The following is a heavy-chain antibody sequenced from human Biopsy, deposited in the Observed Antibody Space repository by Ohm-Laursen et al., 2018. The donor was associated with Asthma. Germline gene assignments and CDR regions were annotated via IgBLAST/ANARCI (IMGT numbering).Heavy chain of an antibody. J-gene: IGHJ4*02. V-gene: IGHV3-23*03. CDR3: ARGDSSNWSHCYFDY. Sequence: SLRLSCTASGFNFGDFAMFWVRQAPGKGLEWVSVIYSGGTSHTADSVRGRFTISRDYSKNTLYLQMHSLRAEDTAVYYCARGDSSNWSHCYFDYWGQGTLVTVSS. D-gene: IGHD3-22*01. CDR1: GFNFGDFA. CDR2: IYSGGTS.